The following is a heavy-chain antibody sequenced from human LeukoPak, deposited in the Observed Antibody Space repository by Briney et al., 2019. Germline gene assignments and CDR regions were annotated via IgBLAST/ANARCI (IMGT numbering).Heavy chain of an antibody. D-gene: IGHD3-3*01. V-gene: IGHV4-34*01. CDR1: GGSFSGYY. Sequence: SETLSLTCAVYGGSFSGYYWSWIRQPPGKGLEWIGEINHSGSTNYNPSLKSRVTISVDTSKNQFSLKLSSVTAADTAVYHCARGREGVDFWSGYSSSYYYYMDVWGKGTTVTVSS. CDR2: INHSGST. J-gene: IGHJ6*03. CDR3: ARGREGVDFWSGYSSSYYYYMDV.